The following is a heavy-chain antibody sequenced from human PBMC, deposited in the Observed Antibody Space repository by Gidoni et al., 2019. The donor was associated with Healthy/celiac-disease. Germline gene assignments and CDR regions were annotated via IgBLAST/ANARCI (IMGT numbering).Heavy chain of an antibody. D-gene: IGHD3-3*01. V-gene: IGHV3-33*01. J-gene: IGHJ6*02. CDR2: VWYDGNNK. CDR3: ARDSARYDFWTVFYSYGMDL. CDR1: GFTFIAYG. Sequence: QVQLVESGGGVVQPGRSLIVSCAACGFTFIAYGMHWVRQAPGKGLEWVAAVWYDGNNKYYADSVKGRFTISRDNSKNTLYLEMNSLRAEDTALYYCARDSARYDFWTVFYSYGMDLWGQGTTVTVSS.